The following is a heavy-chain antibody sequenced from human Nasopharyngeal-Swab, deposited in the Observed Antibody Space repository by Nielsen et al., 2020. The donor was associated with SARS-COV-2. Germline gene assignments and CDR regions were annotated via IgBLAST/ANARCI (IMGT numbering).Heavy chain of an antibody. J-gene: IGHJ4*02. CDR2: IRAYNGNT. CDR3: ARDDSSNYDFWSGYYTSFDY. D-gene: IGHD3-3*01. CDR1: GYTFTSYG. Sequence: ASVKVSCKASGYTFTSYGISWVRQAPGQGLEWMGWIRAYNGNTNYAQKLQGRVTMTTDTSTSTAYMELRSLRSADTAVYYCARDDSSNYDFWSGYYTSFDYWSQGTLVTVSS. V-gene: IGHV1-18*01.